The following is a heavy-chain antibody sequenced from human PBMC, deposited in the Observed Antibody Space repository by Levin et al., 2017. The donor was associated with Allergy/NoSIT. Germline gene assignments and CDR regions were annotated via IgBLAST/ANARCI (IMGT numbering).Heavy chain of an antibody. CDR1: GFTFSSYW. J-gene: IGHJ2*01. Sequence: SCAASGFTFSSYWMSWVRQAPGKGLEWVANIKDDGSEKKYVDSVKGRITISRDNAKNSLYLQMNRLRAEETAVYYCARGLPYFDLWGRGTLVTVSS. CDR2: IKDDGSEK. V-gene: IGHV3-7*01. D-gene: IGHD5/OR15-5a*01. CDR3: ARGLPYFDL.